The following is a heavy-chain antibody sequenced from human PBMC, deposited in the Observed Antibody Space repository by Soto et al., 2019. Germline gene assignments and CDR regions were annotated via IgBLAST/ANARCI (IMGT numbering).Heavy chain of an antibody. CDR1: GGSFSGYY. Sequence: QVQLQQWGAGLLKPSETLSLTCAVYGGSFSGYYWSWIRQPPGKGLEWIGEINHSGSTNYNPSLKSRVTISVDTSKNQFSLKLSSVTAADTAVYYCARGAPIVVVLAAIRKWVDYWGQGTLVTVSS. CDR2: INHSGST. D-gene: IGHD2-2*01. J-gene: IGHJ4*02. V-gene: IGHV4-34*01. CDR3: ARGAPIVVVLAAIRKWVDY.